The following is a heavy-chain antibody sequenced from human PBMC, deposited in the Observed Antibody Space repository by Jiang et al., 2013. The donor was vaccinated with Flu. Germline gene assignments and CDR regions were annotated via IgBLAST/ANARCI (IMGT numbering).Heavy chain of an antibody. Sequence: SVKVSCKASGYTFTSYAMNWVRQAPGQGLEWMGWINTNTGNPTYAQGFTGRFVFSLDTSVSTAYLQISSLKAEDTAVYYCASGTHRYNWNDVNYWGQGTLVTVSS. CDR2: INTNTGNP. CDR1: GYTFTSYA. V-gene: IGHV7-4-1*02. J-gene: IGHJ4*02. D-gene: IGHD1-20*01. CDR3: ASGTHRYNWNDVNY.